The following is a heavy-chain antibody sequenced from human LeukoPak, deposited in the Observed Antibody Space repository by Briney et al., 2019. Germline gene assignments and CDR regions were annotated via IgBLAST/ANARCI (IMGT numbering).Heavy chain of an antibody. D-gene: IGHD2-8*01. CDR2: TYYRSKWYN. V-gene: IGHV6-1*01. CDR1: GDSVSSNIAA. J-gene: IGHJ6*03. CDR3: AREEVYCTNGVCLSRYYYYYMDV. Sequence: SQTLSLTCAISGDSVSSNIAAWNWIRQSPSRGLEWLGRTYYRSKWYNDYAVSVKGRITINPDTSKNQFSLQLNSVTPEDTAVYYCAREEVYCTNGVCLSRYYYYYMDVWGKGTTVTVSS.